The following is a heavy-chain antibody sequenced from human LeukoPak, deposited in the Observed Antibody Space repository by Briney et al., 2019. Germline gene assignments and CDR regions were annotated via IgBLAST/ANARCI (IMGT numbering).Heavy chain of an antibody. D-gene: IGHD6-19*01. V-gene: IGHV4-59*01. CDR1: GGSISSYY. J-gene: IGHJ4*02. Sequence: PSETLSLTCTVSGGSISSYYWSWVRQPPGKGLEWIGCIYYSGSTNYNPSLKSRVTISLDTSKNQFSLKLSSVTAADTAVYYCARGSGSSGKIDYWGQGTLVTVSS. CDR3: ARGSGSSGKIDY. CDR2: IYYSGST.